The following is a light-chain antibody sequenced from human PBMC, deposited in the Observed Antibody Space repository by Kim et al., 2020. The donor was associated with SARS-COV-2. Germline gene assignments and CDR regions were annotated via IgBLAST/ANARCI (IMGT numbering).Light chain of an antibody. CDR2: EDV. V-gene: IGLV6-57*01. CDR3: QSYERTNHWV. CDR1: SGTIANSY. Sequence: KTVTTSCTRDSGTIANSYVQWYQQRPGSSPTTVIYEDVQRPSGVPDRFSGSIDSSSNSATLTISGLKTEDEADYYCQSYERTNHWVFGGGTQLTVL. J-gene: IGLJ3*02.